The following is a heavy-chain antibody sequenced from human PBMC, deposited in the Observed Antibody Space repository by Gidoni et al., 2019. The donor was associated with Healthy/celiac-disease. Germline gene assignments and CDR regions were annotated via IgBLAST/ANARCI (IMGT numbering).Heavy chain of an antibody. Sequence: GQGLEWMGGIIPIFGTANYAQKFQGRVTITADKSTSTAYMELSSLRSEDTAVYYCASGQVQQWLADLRGYFDYWGQGTLVTVSS. CDR2: IIPIFGTA. D-gene: IGHD6-19*01. V-gene: IGHV1-69*06. CDR3: ASGQVQQWLADLRGYFDY. J-gene: IGHJ4*02.